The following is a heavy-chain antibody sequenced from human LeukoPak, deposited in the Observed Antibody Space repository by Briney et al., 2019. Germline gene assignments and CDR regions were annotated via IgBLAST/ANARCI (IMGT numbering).Heavy chain of an antibody. CDR1: GFTVSNSY. V-gene: IGHV3-66*04. CDR2: IYSNGNT. D-gene: IGHD7-27*01. CDR3: ARRSPSNWGMDY. J-gene: IGHJ4*02. Sequence: GGSLRLSCAASGFTVSNSYMSWVRQAPGKGLEWVSIIYSNGNTHYADSVKGRFTISRDNSKNTLYLQMNSLRAEDTAVYYCARRSPSNWGMDYWGQGTLVTVSS.